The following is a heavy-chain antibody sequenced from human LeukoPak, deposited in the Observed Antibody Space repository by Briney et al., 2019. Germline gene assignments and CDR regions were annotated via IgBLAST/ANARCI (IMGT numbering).Heavy chain of an antibody. CDR3: ASSRDDYYYYGMDV. J-gene: IGHJ6*02. Sequence: ASVTVSCKASGYTFTSYDINWVRQATGQGLEWMGWMNPNSGNTGYAQKFQGRVTMTRNTSISTAYMELSSLRSEDTAVYYCASSRDDYYYYGMDVWGQGTTVTVSS. CDR1: GYTFTSYD. CDR2: MNPNSGNT. V-gene: IGHV1-8*01.